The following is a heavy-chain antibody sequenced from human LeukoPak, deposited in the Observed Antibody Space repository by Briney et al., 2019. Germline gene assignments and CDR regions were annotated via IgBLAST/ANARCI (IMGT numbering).Heavy chain of an antibody. CDR1: GGTFSSYA. CDR3: ARGAVYGSGSYYNGFDP. CDR2: MNPNSGNT. Sequence: ASVKVSCKASGGTFSSYAINWVRQATGQGLEWMGWMNPNSGNTGYAQKFQGRVTMTRNTSISTAYMELSSLRSEDTAVYYCARGAVYGSGSYYNGFDPWGQGTLVTVSS. D-gene: IGHD3-10*01. J-gene: IGHJ5*02. V-gene: IGHV1-8*02.